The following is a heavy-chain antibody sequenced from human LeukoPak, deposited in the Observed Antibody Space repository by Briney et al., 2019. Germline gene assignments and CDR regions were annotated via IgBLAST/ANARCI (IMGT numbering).Heavy chain of an antibody. V-gene: IGHV1-18*01. J-gene: IGHJ3*02. CDR3: ARGANYYDSSRDAFDI. CDR2: ISAYNGNT. CDR1: GYTFTSYG. Sequence: ASVKVSCKASGYTFTSYGISWVRQAPGQGLEWMGWISAYNGNTNYAQKLQGRVTMTTDTSTSTAYMELRSLRSDDTAVYYCARGANYYDSSRDAFDIWGQGTMVTVSS. D-gene: IGHD3-22*01.